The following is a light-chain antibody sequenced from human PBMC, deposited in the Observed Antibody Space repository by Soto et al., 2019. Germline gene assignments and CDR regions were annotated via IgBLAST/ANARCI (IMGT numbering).Light chain of an antibody. Sequence: QAVVTQPTSVSAAPGQKVTISCSGSSSNIGNNYVFWYQQLPGTATKLLIYDNDKRPSVIPDRFSGSKSGTSATLVITGLQTGDEADYYCATWDRSLSVAVFGGGTQLTAL. J-gene: IGLJ2*01. CDR3: ATWDRSLSVAV. V-gene: IGLV1-51*01. CDR2: DND. CDR1: SSNIGNNY.